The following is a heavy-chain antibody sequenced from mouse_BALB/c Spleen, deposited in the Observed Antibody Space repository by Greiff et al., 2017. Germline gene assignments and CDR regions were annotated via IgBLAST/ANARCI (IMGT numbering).Heavy chain of an antibody. Sequence: EVQLVESGPSLVKPSQTLSLTCSVTGDSITSGYWNWIRKFPGNKLEYMGYISYSGSTYYNPSLKSRISITRDTSKNQYYLQLNSVTTEDTATYYCARLGLTTAPFAYWGQGTLVTVSA. D-gene: IGHD1-2*01. J-gene: IGHJ3*01. CDR1: GDSITSGY. V-gene: IGHV3-8*02. CDR2: ISYSGST. CDR3: ARLGLTTAPFAY.